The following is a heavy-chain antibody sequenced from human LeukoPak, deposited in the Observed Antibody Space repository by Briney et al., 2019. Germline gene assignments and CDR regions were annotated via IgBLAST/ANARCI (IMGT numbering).Heavy chain of an antibody. Sequence: TGGSLRLSCAASGFTFSSYGMHWVRQAPGKGLEWVAFIRYDGSNKYYADSVKGRFTISRDNSKNTLYLQMNSRRAEETAVYYCAKDRERGPHYYYDSSGYKGYMDVWGKGTTVTISS. CDR2: IRYDGSNK. V-gene: IGHV3-30*02. J-gene: IGHJ6*03. CDR3: AKDRERGPHYYYDSSGYKGYMDV. D-gene: IGHD3-22*01. CDR1: GFTFSSYG.